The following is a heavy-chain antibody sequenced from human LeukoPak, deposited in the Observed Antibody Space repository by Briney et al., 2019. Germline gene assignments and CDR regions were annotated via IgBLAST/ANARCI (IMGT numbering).Heavy chain of an antibody. CDR1: GGSISSYY. D-gene: IGHD3-10*01. J-gene: IGHJ6*02. CDR3: ARRSGYYYGMDV. CDR2: IYHSGST. Sequence: PSETLSLTCTVSGGSISSYYWSWIRQPPGKGLEWIGYIYHSGSTNYNPSPSLKSRVTISVDRSNNQFSLKLRYVTAEDTAVYYCARRSGYYYGMDVWGQGTTVTVSS. V-gene: IGHV4-59*01.